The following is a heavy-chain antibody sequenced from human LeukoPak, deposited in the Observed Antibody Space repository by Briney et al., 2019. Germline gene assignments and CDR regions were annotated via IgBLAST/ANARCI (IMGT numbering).Heavy chain of an antibody. D-gene: IGHD6-6*01. J-gene: IGHJ6*03. Sequence: SETLSLTCTVSGGSISSCYWSWIRQPPGKGLEWIGYIYYSGSTNYNPSLKSRVTISVDTSKNQFSLKLSSVTAADTAVYYCARVTEIAARYYYYYYMDVWGKGTTVTVSS. CDR3: ARVTEIAARYYYYYYMDV. CDR2: IYYSGST. V-gene: IGHV4-59*01. CDR1: GGSISSCY.